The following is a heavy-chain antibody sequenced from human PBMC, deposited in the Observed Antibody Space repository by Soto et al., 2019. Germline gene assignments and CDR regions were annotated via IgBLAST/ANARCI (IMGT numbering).Heavy chain of an antibody. CDR1: GFTFSSYG. J-gene: IGHJ4*02. V-gene: IGHV3-30*18. D-gene: IGHD3-10*01. Sequence: GSLRLSCAASGFTFSSYGMHWVRQAPGKGLEWVAVISYDGSNKYYADSVKGRFTISRDNSKNTLYLQMNSLRAEDTAVYYCAKDRGFGELFYYFDYWGQGTLVTVSS. CDR2: ISYDGSNK. CDR3: AKDRGFGELFYYFDY.